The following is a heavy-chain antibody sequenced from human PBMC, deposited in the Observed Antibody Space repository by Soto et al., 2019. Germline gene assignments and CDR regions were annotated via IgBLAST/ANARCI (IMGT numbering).Heavy chain of an antibody. CDR2: ISYDGSNK. CDR3: AKGSMTTVTTPFGY. J-gene: IGHJ4*02. V-gene: IGHV3-30*18. CDR1: GFTFSSYG. D-gene: IGHD4-4*01. Sequence: QVQLVESGGGVVQPGRSLRLSCAASGFTFSSYGMHWVRQAPGKGLEWVAVISYDGSNKYYADSVKGRFTISRDNSKNTLYLQMNSLRPEDTAVYYCAKGSMTTVTTPFGYSGQGTLVTVSS.